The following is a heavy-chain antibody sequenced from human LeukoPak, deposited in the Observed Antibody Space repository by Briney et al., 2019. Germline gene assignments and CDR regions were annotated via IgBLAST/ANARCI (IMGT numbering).Heavy chain of an antibody. V-gene: IGHV1-8*01. CDR3: ARGEMGPAEWGDAFDI. Sequence: ASVKVSCKTSGYTFTSYDINWVRQATGQGLEWMGWMNPNSGNTGYAQKFRGRITMTRTTSISTAYMELSSLRSEDTAVYYCARGEMGPAEWGDAFDIWGQGTMVTVSS. CDR2: MNPNSGNT. D-gene: IGHD1-26*01. CDR1: GYTFTSYD. J-gene: IGHJ3*02.